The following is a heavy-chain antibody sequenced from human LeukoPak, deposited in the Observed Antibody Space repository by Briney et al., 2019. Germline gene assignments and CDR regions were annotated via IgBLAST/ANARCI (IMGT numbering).Heavy chain of an antibody. V-gene: IGHV4-59*01. CDR3: ARDKVRFDY. CDR1: GGSISSYY. D-gene: IGHD3-10*01. Sequence: PSETLSLTCTVSGGSISSYYWSWIRQPPGKGLEWIGYIYYSGSTNYNPSLKSRVTTSVDTSKNQFSLKLSSVTAADTAVYYCARDKVRFDYWGQGTLVTVSS. CDR2: IYYSGST. J-gene: IGHJ4*02.